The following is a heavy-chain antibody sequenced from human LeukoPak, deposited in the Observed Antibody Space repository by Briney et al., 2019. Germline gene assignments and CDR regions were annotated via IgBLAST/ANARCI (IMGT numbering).Heavy chain of an antibody. CDR2: ISGSGGST. D-gene: IGHD4-17*01. J-gene: IGHJ3*02. CDR3: AKALRGLDAFDI. Sequence: TGGSLRLSCAASGFTFSSYAMSWVRQAPGKGLEWVSAISGSGGSTYYADSVKGRFTISRDNSKNTLYLQMNSLRAEDTAVYYCAKALRGLDAFDIWGQGTMVTVSS. V-gene: IGHV3-23*01. CDR1: GFTFSSYA.